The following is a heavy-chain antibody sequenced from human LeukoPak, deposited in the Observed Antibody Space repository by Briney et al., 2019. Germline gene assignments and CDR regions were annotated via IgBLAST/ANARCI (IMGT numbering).Heavy chain of an antibody. Sequence: QTLSPTSAISMEGLSRDTAAGKSTSHPPTRCLEWLGRTYYKSQWPNDYAVSVKSRITITPDTSKNQFSLQLTSVTPENTAVYYCARLHCTSTRCSIDYWGQGTLVTVSS. V-gene: IGHV6-1*01. CDR3: ARLHCTSTRCSIDY. CDR2: TYYKSQWPN. CDR1: MEGLSRDTAA. D-gene: IGHD2-2*01. J-gene: IGHJ4*02.